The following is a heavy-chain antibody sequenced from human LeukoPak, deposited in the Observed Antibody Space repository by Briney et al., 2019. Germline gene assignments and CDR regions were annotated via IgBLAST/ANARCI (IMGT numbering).Heavy chain of an antibody. D-gene: IGHD3-10*01. CDR2: ISYDGSNK. V-gene: IGHV3-30*03. CDR3: TVVNYGSGSYPLGY. J-gene: IGHJ4*02. CDR1: GFTFSSYG. Sequence: GGSLRLSCAASGFTFSSYGMHWVRQAPGKVLEWVAVISYDGSNKYYADSVKGRFTISRDNAKNTLNLQMNSLRAEDTAVYYCTVVNYGSGSYPLGYWGQGTLVTVSS.